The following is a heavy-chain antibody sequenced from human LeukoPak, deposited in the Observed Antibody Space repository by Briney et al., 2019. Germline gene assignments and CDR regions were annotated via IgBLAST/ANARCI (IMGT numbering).Heavy chain of an antibody. CDR2: MSPNSGDT. Sequence: ASVKVSCRASGYTFTTHDINWVRQATGQGLEWLGWMSPNSGDTGYAQKFQGRVTMTSDSSISTAFMELSSLRSEDTAIYYCVRTPPNWGFDYWGQGTLVTVSS. D-gene: IGHD3-16*01. CDR1: GYTFTTHD. J-gene: IGHJ4*02. V-gene: IGHV1-8*01. CDR3: VRTPPNWGFDY.